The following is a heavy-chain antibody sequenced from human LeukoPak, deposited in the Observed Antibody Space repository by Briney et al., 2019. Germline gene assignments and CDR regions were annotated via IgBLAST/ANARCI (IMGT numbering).Heavy chain of an antibody. CDR3: ARSASGSYFDY. Sequence: SETLSLTCAVSGYSISSSNWWGWIRQPPGKGLEWIGYIYYGGSIYYNPSLKSRVTMSVDTSKNQFSLKLSSVTAVDTAVYYCARSASGSYFDYWGQGTLVTVSS. CDR2: IYYGGSI. CDR1: GYSISSSNW. D-gene: IGHD1-26*01. V-gene: IGHV4-28*05. J-gene: IGHJ4*02.